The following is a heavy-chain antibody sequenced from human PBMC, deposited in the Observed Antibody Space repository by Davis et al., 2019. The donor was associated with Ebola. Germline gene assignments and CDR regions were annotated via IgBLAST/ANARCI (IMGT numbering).Heavy chain of an antibody. CDR3: VRDHRDLSYYYGMDV. CDR2: IWFDGTDK. Sequence: PGGSLRLSCAASGFTFRRHAMHWVRQAPGRGLEWVAVIWFDGTDKYYADSVKGRFTISRDNSKNTLHLQMNSLKAEDTAVYYCVRDHRDLSYYYGMDVWGNGTMVTVSS. V-gene: IGHV3-33*08. D-gene: IGHD3/OR15-3a*01. J-gene: IGHJ6*04. CDR1: GFTFRRHA.